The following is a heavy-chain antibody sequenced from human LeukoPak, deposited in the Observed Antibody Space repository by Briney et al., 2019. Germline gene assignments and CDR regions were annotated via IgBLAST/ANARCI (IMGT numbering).Heavy chain of an antibody. D-gene: IGHD3-10*01. CDR2: ISGSGGST. CDR1: GFTFSNYG. Sequence: GSLRLSCAASGFTFSNYGMSWVRQAPGKGLEWVSAISGSGGSTYYADSVKGRFTISRDNSKNTLYLQMNSLRAEDTAVYYCAKVVGRGRGYWGQGTLVTVSS. CDR3: AKVVGRGRGY. V-gene: IGHV3-23*01. J-gene: IGHJ4*02.